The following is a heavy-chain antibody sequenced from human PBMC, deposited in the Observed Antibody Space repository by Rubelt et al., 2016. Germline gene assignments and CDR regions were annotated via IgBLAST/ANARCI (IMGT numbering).Heavy chain of an antibody. V-gene: IGHV3-23*04. CDR3: ARDARLVVDY. J-gene: IGHJ4*02. Sequence: EVQLVESGGGLEQPGRSLRLSCAASGFTFSSDAMSWVRQAPGKGLEWVSVISGSGGSTYYADSVKGRFTISRDNAKNSLYLQMNSLWAEDAAVYYCARDARLVVDYWGLGTLVTVSS. D-gene: IGHD2-2*01. CDR2: ISGSGGST. CDR1: GFTFSSDA.